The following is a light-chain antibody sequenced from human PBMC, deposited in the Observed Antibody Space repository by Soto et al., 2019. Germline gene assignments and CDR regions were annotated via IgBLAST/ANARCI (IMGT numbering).Light chain of an antibody. V-gene: IGKV3-11*01. CDR1: QFIDSY. Sequence: EIVLTQSPATLSLSPGERANLSCRASQFIDSYLAWYRQIPGQAPRLLIYDASNRATDIPDRFSGGGSGTDFTLTISSLEPEDFAVYYCQQRSNLPPTFGQGTRLEIK. CDR2: DAS. CDR3: QQRSNLPPT. J-gene: IGKJ5*01.